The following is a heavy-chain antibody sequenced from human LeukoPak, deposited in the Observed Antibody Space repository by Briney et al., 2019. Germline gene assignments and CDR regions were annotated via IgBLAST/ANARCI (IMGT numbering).Heavy chain of an antibody. J-gene: IGHJ3*02. D-gene: IGHD6-13*01. CDR1: GYTFTSYG. CDR3: ARVYLEPGIAAAGTEDAFDI. Sequence: GASVKVSCKASGYTFTSYGISWVRQAPGQGLEWMGWISAYNGNTNHAQKLQGRVTMTTDTSTSTAYMELRSLRSDDTAVYYCARVYLEPGIAAAGTEDAFDIWGQGTMVTVSS. CDR2: ISAYNGNT. V-gene: IGHV1-18*01.